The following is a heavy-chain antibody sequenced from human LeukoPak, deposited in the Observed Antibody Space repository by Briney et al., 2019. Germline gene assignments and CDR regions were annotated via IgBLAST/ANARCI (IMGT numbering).Heavy chain of an antibody. J-gene: IGHJ4*02. V-gene: IGHV3-7*01. D-gene: IGHD3-10*01. CDR1: GFTFSSYS. CDR3: ARVYYYDSGSRWGDYFDY. CDR2: IKQDGSEK. Sequence: GGSLRLSCAASGFTFSSYSMNWVRQAPGKGLEWVANIKQDGSEKYYMDSVKGRFTISRGNAKNSLYLQMNSLRAEDTAVYYCARVYYYDSGSRWGDYFDYWGQGTLVTVSS.